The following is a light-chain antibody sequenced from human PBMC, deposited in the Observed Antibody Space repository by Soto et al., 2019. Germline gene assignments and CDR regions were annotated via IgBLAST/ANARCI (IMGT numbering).Light chain of an antibody. CDR1: QSVLYSCDNKNY. CDR2: CSS. J-gene: IGKJ4*01. Sequence: DIVMTQSPDSLAVSLGERATINCKSSQSVLYSCDNKNYLXXXXXXPVRXPNLLIXCSSTRESGVPDRFSGSGSGTDFTLTISSLQAEDVAVYYCQQYYSTPLTFGGGTKVDIK. CDR3: QQYYSTPLT. V-gene: IGKV4-1*01.